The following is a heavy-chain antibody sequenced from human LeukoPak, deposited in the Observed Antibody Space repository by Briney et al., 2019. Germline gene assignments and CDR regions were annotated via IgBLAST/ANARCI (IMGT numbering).Heavy chain of an antibody. D-gene: IGHD6-13*01. CDR2: IYYSGGT. Sequence: PSETLSLTCTVSGGSISSSSYYWGWIRQPPGKGLEWIGSIYYSGGTYYNPSLKSRVTISVDTSKNQFSLKLNSVTAADTAVYYCARDRAASFDYWGQGTLVTVSS. J-gene: IGHJ4*02. CDR3: ARDRAASFDY. V-gene: IGHV4-39*02. CDR1: GGSISSSSYY.